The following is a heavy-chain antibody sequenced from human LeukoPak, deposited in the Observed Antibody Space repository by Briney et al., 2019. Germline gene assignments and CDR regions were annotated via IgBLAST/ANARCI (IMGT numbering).Heavy chain of an antibody. Sequence: ASVKLSCKASGYTFSAYGISWVRQAPGQGLEWMGWIYTYNGNANYAEHLQGRVTLTSDSSTTTVYMELKNLTSDDTAVYYCARDSSPVAGVGLFWGQGARVTVSS. CDR3: ARDSSPVAGVGLF. V-gene: IGHV1-18*01. CDR2: IYTYNGNA. D-gene: IGHD6-19*01. CDR1: GYTFSAYG. J-gene: IGHJ4*02.